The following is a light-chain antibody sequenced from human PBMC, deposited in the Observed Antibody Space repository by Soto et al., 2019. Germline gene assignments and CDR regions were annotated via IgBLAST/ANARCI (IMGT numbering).Light chain of an antibody. CDR2: KAS. CDR1: QTISSW. Sequence: EIRINLFPATLSVFFGDRVTXTCVASQTISSWFAWYHHKPLKAPKLLIYKASTLKSGVPSRFSASGSGTEFTLTISSLQADDFAPYYCQHYNSCWEAFGQRTKVDI. V-gene: IGKV1-5*03. J-gene: IGKJ1*01. CDR3: QHYNSCWEA.